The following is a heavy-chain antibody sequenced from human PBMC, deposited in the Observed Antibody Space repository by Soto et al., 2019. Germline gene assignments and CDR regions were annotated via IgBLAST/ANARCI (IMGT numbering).Heavy chain of an antibody. Sequence: QVQLQQWGAGLLKPSETLSLTCAVYGGSFSGYYWSWIRQPPGKGLEWIGEINHSGSTNYNPSLKSRVTISVDTSKNQFSLKLSSVTAADTAVYYCARGRDYGDYVVPIDYWGQGTLVTVSS. D-gene: IGHD4-17*01. CDR1: GGSFSGYY. V-gene: IGHV4-34*01. CDR3: ARGRDYGDYVVPIDY. CDR2: INHSGST. J-gene: IGHJ4*02.